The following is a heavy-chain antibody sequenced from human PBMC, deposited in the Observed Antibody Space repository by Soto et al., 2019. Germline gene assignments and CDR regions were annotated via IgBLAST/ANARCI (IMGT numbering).Heavy chain of an antibody. Sequence: SETLSLTCTVSGGSISSGGYYWILIRQHPGKGLEWIGYIYYSGSTYYNPSLKSRVTISVDTSKNQFSLKLSSVTAADTAVYYCAREWRDYYFDYWGQGTLVTVSS. V-gene: IGHV4-31*03. J-gene: IGHJ4*02. CDR1: GGSISSGGYY. CDR3: AREWRDYYFDY. CDR2: IYYSGST.